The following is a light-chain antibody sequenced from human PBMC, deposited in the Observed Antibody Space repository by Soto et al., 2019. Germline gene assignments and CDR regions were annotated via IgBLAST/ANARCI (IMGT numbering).Light chain of an antibody. V-gene: IGKV1-5*01. Sequence: DIQMTQSPSTLSASVGDRVTITCRASQSISSWLAWYQQKPGKAPKLLIYDASSLESGVPSRFSGSGSGTEFALTISSLQADDFATYYCKQYNSYSETFGQGTKVEIK. CDR3: KQYNSYSET. J-gene: IGKJ1*01. CDR1: QSISSW. CDR2: DAS.